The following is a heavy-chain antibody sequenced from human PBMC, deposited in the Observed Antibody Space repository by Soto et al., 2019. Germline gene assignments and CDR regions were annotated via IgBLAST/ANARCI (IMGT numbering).Heavy chain of an antibody. J-gene: IGHJ5*02. Sequence: QAQLVQSGVEMKSPGASVKVSCKASGYTFTNYGLTWVRQAPGQGLEWMGWIGANNGNTMYAHKFQGRVSMTTDTSTNTAYMEMTVVTSDDTAVYYCARSPEWKYAFDLWGQGTLVVVSS. D-gene: IGHD3-3*01. CDR2: IGANNGNT. CDR1: GYTFTNYG. CDR3: ARSPEWKYAFDL. V-gene: IGHV1-18*04.